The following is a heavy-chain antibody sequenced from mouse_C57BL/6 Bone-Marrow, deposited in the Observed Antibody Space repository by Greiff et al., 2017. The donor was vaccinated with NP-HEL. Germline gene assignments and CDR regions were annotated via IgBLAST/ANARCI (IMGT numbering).Heavy chain of an antibody. V-gene: IGHV1-61*01. CDR3: ARGARFAY. D-gene: IGHD3-1*01. J-gene: IGHJ3*01. Sequence: QVQLQQPGAELVRPGSSVKLSCKASGYTFTSYWMDWVKQRPGQGLEWIGNIYPSDSETHYNQKFKDKATLTVDKSSSTAYMQLSSLASEDSAVYYCARGARFAYWGQGTLVTVSA. CDR2: IYPSDSET. CDR1: GYTFTSYW.